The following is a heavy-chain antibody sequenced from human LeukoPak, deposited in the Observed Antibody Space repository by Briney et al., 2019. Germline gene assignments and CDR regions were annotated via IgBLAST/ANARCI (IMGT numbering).Heavy chain of an antibody. J-gene: IGHJ4*02. D-gene: IGHD5-12*01. CDR2: IKQDGSEK. V-gene: IGHV3-7*01. Sequence: PGGSLRLSCAASGFTFSSYWMSWVRQAPGKGLEWVANIKQDGSEKYYVDPVKGRFTISRDNAKNSLYLQMNSLRAEDTAVYYCARDLHGWLRLQVFDYWGQGTLVTVSS. CDR3: ARDLHGWLRLQVFDY. CDR1: GFTFSSYW.